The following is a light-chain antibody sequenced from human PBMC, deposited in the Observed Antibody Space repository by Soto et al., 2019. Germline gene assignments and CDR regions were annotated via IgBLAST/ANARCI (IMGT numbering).Light chain of an antibody. CDR1: SSNIGSHT. J-gene: IGLJ2*01. CDR2: SNT. V-gene: IGLV1-44*01. Sequence: QLVLTQPPSASGTPGQTIAISCSGGSSNIGSHTVNWYQQLPGTAPRLLIYSNTQRPSGVPDRFSGSKSGTSASLAISGLQSEYEGDYYCAALDDSLNGVVFGGGTKRTVL. CDR3: AALDDSLNGVV.